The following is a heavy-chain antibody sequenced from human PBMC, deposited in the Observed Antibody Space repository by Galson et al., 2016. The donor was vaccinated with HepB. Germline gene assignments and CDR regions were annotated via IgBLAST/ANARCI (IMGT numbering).Heavy chain of an antibody. CDR2: IYSGDTT. CDR1: GFTVSSYY. CDR3: ASHSDHSSGYYYGMDV. Sequence: SLRLSCAASGFTVSSYYMSWVRQAPGKGLEWVSVIYSGDTTYYADSVKGRFTISRDNSKNTLYLQMTSLRAEDTAVYYCASHSDHSSGYYYGMDVWGQGTTVTVSS. V-gene: IGHV3-53*01. J-gene: IGHJ6*02. D-gene: IGHD3-22*01.